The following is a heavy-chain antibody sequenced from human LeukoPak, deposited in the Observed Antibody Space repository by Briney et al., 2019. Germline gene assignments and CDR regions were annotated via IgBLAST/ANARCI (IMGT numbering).Heavy chain of an antibody. V-gene: IGHV1-18*01. CDR1: GYTFTSYG. CDR2: ISAYNGNT. J-gene: IGHJ5*02. CDR3: ARTPQFGVVITYWFDP. D-gene: IGHD3-3*01. Sequence: GASVKVSCKASGYTFTSYGISWVRQAPGQGLEWMGWISAYNGNTNYAQKLQGRVTMTTDTSTSTAYMELRSLGSDDTAVYYCARTPQFGVVITYWFDPWGQGTLVTVSS.